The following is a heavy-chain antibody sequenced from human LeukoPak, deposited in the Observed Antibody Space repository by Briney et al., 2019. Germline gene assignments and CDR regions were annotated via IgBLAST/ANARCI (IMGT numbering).Heavy chain of an antibody. CDR3: AKYPYSSSWYDAFDI. Sequence: GGSLRLSCAASGFTVSSNYMSWVRQAPGKGLEWVSAISGSGGSTYYADSVKGRFTISRDNSKNTLYLQMNSLRAEDTAVYYCAKYPYSSSWYDAFDIWGQGTMVTVSS. J-gene: IGHJ3*02. V-gene: IGHV3-23*01. CDR2: ISGSGGST. CDR1: GFTVSSNY. D-gene: IGHD6-13*01.